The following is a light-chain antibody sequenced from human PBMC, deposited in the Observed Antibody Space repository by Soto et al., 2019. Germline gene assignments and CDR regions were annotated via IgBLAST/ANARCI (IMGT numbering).Light chain of an antibody. Sequence: ELVLTQSPGTLSLYRGEGAGLSYGTGQSLSSSSLAWYQQKPGQAPRLLIYGASSRATGIPDRFSGGGSGTDFTLTISRLEPEDFAVYYCQQFSSYPLTFGGGTKVDI. J-gene: IGKJ4*01. CDR3: QQFSSYPLT. CDR2: GAS. V-gene: IGKV3-20*01. CDR1: QSLSSSS.